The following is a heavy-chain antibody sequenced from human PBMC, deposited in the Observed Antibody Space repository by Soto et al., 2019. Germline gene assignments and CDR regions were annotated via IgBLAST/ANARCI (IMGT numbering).Heavy chain of an antibody. CDR3: ARDLAHYYDSSGYPCFDY. D-gene: IGHD3-22*01. V-gene: IGHV3-48*02. J-gene: IGHJ4*02. Sequence: EVQLVESGGGLVQPGGSLRLSCAASGFTFSSYSMNWVRQAPGKGLEWVSYISSSSSTIYYADSVKGRFTISRDNAKNSLYLQMNSLRDEDTAVYYCARDLAHYYDSSGYPCFDYWGQGTLVTVSS. CDR1: GFTFSSYS. CDR2: ISSSSSTI.